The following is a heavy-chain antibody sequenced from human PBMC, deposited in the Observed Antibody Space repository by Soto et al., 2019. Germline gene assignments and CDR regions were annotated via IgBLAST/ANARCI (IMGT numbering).Heavy chain of an antibody. CDR1: GGTFSSYA. J-gene: IGHJ3*02. Sequence: QVQLVQSGAEVKKPGSSVKVSCKASGGTFSSYAISWVRQAPGQGLEWMGGIIPIFGTADYAQKFQGRVTITAVETTGTAYMELSSLRSEDTAGYYFPISRVTYYYDRRAFDIWGQGTMVTVSS. CDR2: IIPIFGTA. V-gene: IGHV1-69*01. D-gene: IGHD3-22*01. CDR3: PISRVTYYYDRRAFDI.